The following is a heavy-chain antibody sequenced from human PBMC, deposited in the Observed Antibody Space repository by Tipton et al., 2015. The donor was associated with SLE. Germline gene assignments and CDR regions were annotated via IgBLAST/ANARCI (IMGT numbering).Heavy chain of an antibody. V-gene: IGHV4-39*07. CDR2: IFYSGNT. D-gene: IGHD2-15*01. CDR1: GDSISSIHYY. Sequence: TLSLTCTVSGDSISSIHYYWGWIRQPPGKGLEWIGNIFYSGNTFYNASLRSRVTISLDTSKNQFSLKLTSVTAADTAVYYCARATDCSGGRCYSAYYYYYGMDVWGQGTTVTVSS. CDR3: ARATDCSGGRCYSAYYYYYGMDV. J-gene: IGHJ6*02.